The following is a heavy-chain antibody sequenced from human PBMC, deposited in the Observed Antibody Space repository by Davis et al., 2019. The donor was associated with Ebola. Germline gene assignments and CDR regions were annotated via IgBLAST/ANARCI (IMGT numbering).Heavy chain of an antibody. V-gene: IGHV2-70*04. Sequence: SGPTLVNPTPTLTLTCTFSGFSLRTRGMRVSWIRQPPGQALEWLARLDWDDDKFYSTSLKTRLTISKDTSKNTVVLTMTNMDPVGTAMYYCARLGVATGYFDYWGQGTLVTVSS. CDR1: GFSLRTRGMR. D-gene: IGHD5-12*01. CDR2: LDWDDDK. J-gene: IGHJ4*02. CDR3: ARLGVATGYFDY.